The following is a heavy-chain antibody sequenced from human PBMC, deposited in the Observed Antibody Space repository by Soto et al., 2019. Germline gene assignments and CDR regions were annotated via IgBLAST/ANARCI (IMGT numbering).Heavy chain of an antibody. CDR1: GVTFRSCA. CDR3: ARAEFGGGYKYASYYYFGMDV. V-gene: IGHV1-69*06. D-gene: IGHD2-8*01. Sequence: QVQLIQSEAEVKKPGSSVKVSCEAYGVTFRSCAISWVRQAPGQGLEWMGGVIPMFGTANYAQKFQGRVTITADKSTNTAYMDLSRLRYEDTAVYYCARAEFGGGYKYASYYYFGMDVWGQGTTVTVSS. J-gene: IGHJ6*02. CDR2: VIPMFGTA.